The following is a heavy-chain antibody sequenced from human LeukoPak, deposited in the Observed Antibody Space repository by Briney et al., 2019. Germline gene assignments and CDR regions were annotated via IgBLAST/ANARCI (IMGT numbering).Heavy chain of an antibody. J-gene: IGHJ4*02. CDR3: ARGGIAAADYDPLLFDY. Sequence: SQTLSLTCAISGDSVSSNSAAWNWIRQSPSRGLEWLGRTYYRSKWYNDYAVSVKSQITINPDTSKNQFSLQLNSVTPEDTAVYYCARGGIAAADYDPLLFDYWGQGTLVTVSS. CDR1: GDSVSSNSAA. V-gene: IGHV6-1*01. CDR2: TYYRSKWYN. D-gene: IGHD6-13*01.